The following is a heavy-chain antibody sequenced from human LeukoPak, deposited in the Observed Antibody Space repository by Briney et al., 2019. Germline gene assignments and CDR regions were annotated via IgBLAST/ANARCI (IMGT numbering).Heavy chain of an antibody. CDR2: ISGSGGST. D-gene: IGHD5-24*01. Sequence: GGSLRLSCAASGFTFSSYAMSWVRQAPGKGLEWVSAISGSGGSTYHADSVKGRFTISRDNSKNTLCLQMNSLRAEDTAVYYCARELSEMATISPFDYWGQGTLVTVSS. V-gene: IGHV3-23*01. J-gene: IGHJ4*02. CDR3: ARELSEMATISPFDY. CDR1: GFTFSSYA.